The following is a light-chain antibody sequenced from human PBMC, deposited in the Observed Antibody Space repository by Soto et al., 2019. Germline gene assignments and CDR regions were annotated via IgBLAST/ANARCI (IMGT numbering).Light chain of an antibody. J-gene: IGLJ2*01. CDR2: EVN. Sequence: QSALTQPASVSGSPGQSITISCTGTSSDVGSFYLVSWYQQYPRKAPKLLIYEVNKRPSGVSNRFSGSKSGNTASLTISGLQAEDEANYYCCSYAPVNTLVFGGGTQLTV. CDR3: CSYAPVNTLV. CDR1: SSDVGSFYL. V-gene: IGLV2-23*02.